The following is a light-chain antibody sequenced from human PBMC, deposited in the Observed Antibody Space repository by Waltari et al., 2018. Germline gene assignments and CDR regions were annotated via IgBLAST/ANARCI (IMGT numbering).Light chain of an antibody. CDR3: SLAYSGIVV. Sequence: QAVVTQEPSLTVSPGGTVTLTCCSSTGAVTSGLYPYWFQQRPGQAPRTLIHDVSRQASWTPARFSGSLLGGKAARTLSGAQPEDEADYYCSLAYSGIVVFGGGTKLTVL. J-gene: IGLJ2*01. V-gene: IGLV7-46*01. CDR1: TGAVTSGLY. CDR2: DVS.